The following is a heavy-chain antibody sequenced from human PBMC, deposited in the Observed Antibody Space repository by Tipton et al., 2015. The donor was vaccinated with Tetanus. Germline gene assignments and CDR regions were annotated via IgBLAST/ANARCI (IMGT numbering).Heavy chain of an antibody. J-gene: IGHJ3*02. Sequence: SGFTFSSYAMHWVRQAPGKGLEWVAVISYDGSNKYYADSVKGRFTISRDNSKNTLYLQMNSLRAEDTAVYYCARDAVVVVPAAIGTAFDIWGQGTMVTVSS. CDR3: ARDAVVVVPAAIGTAFDI. D-gene: IGHD2-2*02. V-gene: IGHV3-30-3*01. CDR1: GFTFSSYA. CDR2: ISYDGSNK.